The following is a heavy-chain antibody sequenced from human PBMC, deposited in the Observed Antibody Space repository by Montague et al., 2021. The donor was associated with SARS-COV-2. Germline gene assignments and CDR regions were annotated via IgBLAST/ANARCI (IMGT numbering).Heavy chain of an antibody. J-gene: IGHJ4*02. CDR3: ARHYSATLPAVY. Sequence: KYNPSLTSRVTMSVDTSKNQFSLKVNSVTAADTAVYYCARHYSATLPAVYWGQGTLVTVSS. D-gene: IGHD2-15*01. V-gene: IGHV4-59*08.